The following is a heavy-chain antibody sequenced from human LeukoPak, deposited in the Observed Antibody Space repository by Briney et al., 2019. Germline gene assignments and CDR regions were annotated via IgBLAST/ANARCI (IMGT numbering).Heavy chain of an antibody. J-gene: IGHJ4*02. V-gene: IGHV3-30*02. D-gene: IGHD3-3*01. CDR2: IRYDGSNK. CDR1: GFTFSSYG. CDR3: AKDRGFGVVPFDY. Sequence: PGGSLRLSCAASGFTFSSYGMHWVRQAPGKGLEWVAFIRYDGSNKYYADSVKGRFTISRDNSKNTLYLQMKSLRAEDTAVYYCAKDRGFGVVPFDYWGQGTLVTVSS.